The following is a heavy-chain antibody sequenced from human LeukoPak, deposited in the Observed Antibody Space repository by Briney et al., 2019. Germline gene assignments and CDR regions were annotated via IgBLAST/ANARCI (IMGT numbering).Heavy chain of an antibody. CDR3: ARGPMDYGSGSYAFDY. Sequence: SETLSLTCAVYGGSFSGYYWSWIRQPPGKGLEWIGEINHSGSTNYNPSLKSRVTISVDTSKNQFSLKLSSVTAADTAVYYCARGPMDYGSGSYAFDYWGQGPLVTVSS. J-gene: IGHJ4*02. CDR1: GGSFSGYY. CDR2: INHSGST. D-gene: IGHD3-10*01. V-gene: IGHV4-34*01.